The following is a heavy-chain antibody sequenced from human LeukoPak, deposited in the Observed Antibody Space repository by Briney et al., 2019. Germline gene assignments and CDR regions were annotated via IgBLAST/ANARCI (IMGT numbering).Heavy chain of an antibody. J-gene: IGHJ4*02. CDR1: GSSIGFTTYY. CDR3: ARLFDY. CDR2: IYYSGST. Sequence: SETLSLTCTVSGSSIGFTTYYWGWIRQPPGKGLEWIGSIYYSGSTDYNPSLKSRVTISVAPSKNQFSLNLRSVTAADTAVYYCARLFDYWGQGTLVTVSS. V-gene: IGHV4-39*01.